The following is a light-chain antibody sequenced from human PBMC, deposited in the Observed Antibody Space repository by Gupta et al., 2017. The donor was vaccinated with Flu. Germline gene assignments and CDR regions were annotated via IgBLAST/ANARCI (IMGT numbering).Light chain of an antibody. CDR1: QSVDVW. V-gene: IGKV1-5*03. CDR3: QQYRSYPWT. J-gene: IGKJ1*01. CDR2: RAS. Sequence: DIQMTQSPSTLSASIGDRITITFRASQSVDVWLAWFQKKPGKAPKSLIYRASSGESGVPSRFSGSGSETEFTLTISSLQPDEFASYYCQQYRSYPWTFGQGTKVEIK.